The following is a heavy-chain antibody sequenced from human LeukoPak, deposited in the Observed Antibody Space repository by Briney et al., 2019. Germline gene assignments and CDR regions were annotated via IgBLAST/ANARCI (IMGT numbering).Heavy chain of an antibody. CDR1: GGSISSSSYY. Sequence: SETLSLTCTVSGGSISSSSYYWGWIRQPPGKGLEWIGSIYYSGSTYYNPSLKSRVTISVDTSKNQFSLKLSSVTAADTAVYYCARLHSEMATTNFEYWGQGTLVTVSS. V-gene: IGHV4-39*01. D-gene: IGHD5-24*01. J-gene: IGHJ4*02. CDR3: ARLHSEMATTNFEY. CDR2: IYYSGST.